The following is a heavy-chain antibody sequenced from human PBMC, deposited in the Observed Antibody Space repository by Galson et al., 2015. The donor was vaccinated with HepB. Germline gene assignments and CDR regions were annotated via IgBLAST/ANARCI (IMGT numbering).Heavy chain of an antibody. Sequence: QSGAEVKKPGESLRISCKGSGYSFTSYWISWVRQMPGKGLEWMGRIDPSDSYTNYSPSFQGHATISADKSISTAYLQWSSLKASDTAMYYCARLMGLYCSSTSCYIGGSDNWFDPWGQGTLVTVSS. V-gene: IGHV5-10-1*01. D-gene: IGHD2-2*02. CDR1: GYSFTSYW. CDR3: ARLMGLYCSSTSCYIGGSDNWFDP. J-gene: IGHJ5*02. CDR2: IDPSDSYT.